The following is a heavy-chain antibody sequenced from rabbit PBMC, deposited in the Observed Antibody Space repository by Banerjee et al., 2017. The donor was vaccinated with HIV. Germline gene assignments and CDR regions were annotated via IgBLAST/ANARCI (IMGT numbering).Heavy chain of an antibody. CDR1: GFSFSAGYV. CDR3: ARDLAGVIGWKFGL. CDR2: INTSSGNM. Sequence: QEQLEESGGDLVKPEGSLTLTCTASGFSFSAGYVMCWVRQAPGKGLEWNACINTSSGNMVYARWAKGRSTISKTSSTTVTLQMTSLTAADTATYFCARDLAGVIGWKFGLWGPGTLVTVS. D-gene: IGHD4-1*01. J-gene: IGHJ6*01. V-gene: IGHV1S45*01.